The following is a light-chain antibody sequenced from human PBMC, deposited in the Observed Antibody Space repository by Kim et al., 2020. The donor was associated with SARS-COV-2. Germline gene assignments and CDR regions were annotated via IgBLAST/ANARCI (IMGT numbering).Light chain of an antibody. CDR2: AAS. Sequence: ASIGDRVTITCRASQSISSYLHWYQQKPGKAPKLLIYAASNLQSGVPSNFSGSGSGTDFTLTISSLQPEDFATYYCQQSYSSPKTFGQGTKVDIK. V-gene: IGKV1-39*01. CDR3: QQSYSSPKT. J-gene: IGKJ1*01. CDR1: QSISSY.